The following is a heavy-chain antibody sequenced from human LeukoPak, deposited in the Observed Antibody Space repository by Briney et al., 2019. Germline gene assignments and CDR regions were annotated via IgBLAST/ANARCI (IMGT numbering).Heavy chain of an antibody. Sequence: SGGSLRLSCAASGFTFSSYSMDWVRQAPGKGLEWVSYISSSSSTIYYADSVKGPFTISRDNAKNSLYLQMNSLRAEDTAVYYCAELGITMIGGVWGEGTTVTISS. J-gene: IGHJ6*04. D-gene: IGHD3-10*02. CDR2: ISSSSSTI. V-gene: IGHV3-48*04. CDR1: GFTFSSYS. CDR3: AELGITMIGGV.